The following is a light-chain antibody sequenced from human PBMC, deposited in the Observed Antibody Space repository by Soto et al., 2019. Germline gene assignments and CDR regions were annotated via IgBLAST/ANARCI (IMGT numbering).Light chain of an antibody. CDR3: QQSGDTPPWT. V-gene: IGKV1-39*01. Sequence: DIQMTQSPSSLSASVGERVIITCRASQSIRKYLNWYQHKPGKVPTLLIYAASSLQSGVPSRFSGSGSGREFTLTITSLQPEDFATYYCQQSGDTPPWTFGQGTKVEIK. CDR2: AAS. CDR1: QSIRKY. J-gene: IGKJ1*01.